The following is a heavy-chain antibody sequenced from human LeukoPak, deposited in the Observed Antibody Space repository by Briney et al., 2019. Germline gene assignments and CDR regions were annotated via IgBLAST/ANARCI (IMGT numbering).Heavy chain of an antibody. V-gene: IGHV3-66*02. D-gene: IGHD3-22*01. Sequence: GGSLRLSCAASGFTVGSSYMSWVRQAPGKGLEWVSVIYSGGSTYYADSVKGRFTISRDNSKNTPYLQMNSLRAEDTAVYYCATEGQYYDSSGYPTWTFDSWGQGTLVTVSS. J-gene: IGHJ4*02. CDR3: ATEGQYYDSSGYPTWTFDS. CDR1: GFTVGSSY. CDR2: IYSGGST.